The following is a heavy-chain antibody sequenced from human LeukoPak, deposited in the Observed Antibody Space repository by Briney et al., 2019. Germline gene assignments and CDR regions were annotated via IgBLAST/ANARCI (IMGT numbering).Heavy chain of an antibody. J-gene: IGHJ4*02. CDR2: IKQGGSEK. D-gene: IGHD4-17*01. Sequence: PGGSLRLSCAASGFTFSSYWMSWVRQAPGKGLEWVANIKQGGSEKYYVDSVKGRFTISRDNAKNSLYLQMNSLRAEDTAVYYCARERGKDGDYEIDFWGQGPLVTVSS. V-gene: IGHV3-7*01. CDR1: GFTFSSYW. CDR3: ARERGKDGDYEIDF.